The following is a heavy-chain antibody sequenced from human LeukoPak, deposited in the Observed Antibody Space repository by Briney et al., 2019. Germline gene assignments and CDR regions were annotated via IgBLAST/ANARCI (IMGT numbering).Heavy chain of an antibody. CDR2: IYTSGST. V-gene: IGHV4-4*07. J-gene: IGHJ5*02. Sequence: SETLSLTCTVSGGSISSYYWSWIRQPAGKGLEWIGRIYTSGSTNYNPSLKSRVTMSVDTSKNQFSLKLSSVTAADTAVYYCANQIVVVPAAIGFGYNWFDPWGQGTLVTVSS. CDR1: GGSISSYY. D-gene: IGHD2-2*01. CDR3: ANQIVVVPAAIGFGYNWFDP.